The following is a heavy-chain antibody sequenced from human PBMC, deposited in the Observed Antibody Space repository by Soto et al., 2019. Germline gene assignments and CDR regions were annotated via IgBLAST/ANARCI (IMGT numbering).Heavy chain of an antibody. V-gene: IGHV4-31*03. J-gene: IGHJ4*02. CDR1: GGSISSGGYY. CDR2: IYYSGST. D-gene: IGHD4-4*01. CDR3: ARAFSNSEDYFDY. Sequence: TLSLTCTVSGGSISSGGYYWSWIRQHPGKGLEWIGYIYYSGSTYYNPSLKSRVTISVDTSKNQFSLKLSSVTAADTAVYYCARAFSNSEDYFDYWGQGIMVTVSS.